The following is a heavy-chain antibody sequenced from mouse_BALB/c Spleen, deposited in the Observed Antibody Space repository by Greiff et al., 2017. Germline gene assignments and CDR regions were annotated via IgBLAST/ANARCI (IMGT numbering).Heavy chain of an antibody. CDR2: INPGSGGT. J-gene: IGHJ2*01. CDR1: GYAFTNYL. D-gene: IGHD2-14*01. CDR3: ARSRYRYPFDY. V-gene: IGHV1-54*01. Sequence: QVQLQQSGAELVRPGTSVKVSCKASGYAFTNYLIEWVKQRPGQGLEWIGVINPGSGGTNYNEKFKGKATLTADKSSSTAYMQLSSLTSDDSAVYFCARSRYRYPFDYWGQGTTLTVSS.